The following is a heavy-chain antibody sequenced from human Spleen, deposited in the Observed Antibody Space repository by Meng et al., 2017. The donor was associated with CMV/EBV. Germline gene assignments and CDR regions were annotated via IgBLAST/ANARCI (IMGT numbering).Heavy chain of an antibody. V-gene: IGHV4-39*07. J-gene: IGHJ5*02. CDR1: GHSASNNHYY. CDR2: SDFSGTT. D-gene: IGHD2-21*01. CDR3: ARDHIVSGQGIS. Sequence: LPLQDAGQGSGKPPDTLPPPCRGSGHSASNNHYYWGWIPQPPGKGLEWIGSSDFSGTTRYNPSLMSRVTMSVDTSKNHFSLSLSSVTAADTAVYYCARDHIVSGQGISWGQGTLVTVSS.